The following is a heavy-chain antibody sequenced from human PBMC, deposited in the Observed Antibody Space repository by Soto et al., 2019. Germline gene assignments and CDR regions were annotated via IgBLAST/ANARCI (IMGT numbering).Heavy chain of an antibody. CDR2: TSPYSLEK. CDR3: ARAVSTSRYNWFDP. V-gene: IGHV1-18*01. Sequence: GQPLDRXGWTSPYSLEKNYAQKFQGRVTMTTDTSTKTAYMELSSLTYEDTAVYYCARAVSTSRYNWFDPWGQGTLVTVSS. J-gene: IGHJ5*02. D-gene: IGHD2-2*01.